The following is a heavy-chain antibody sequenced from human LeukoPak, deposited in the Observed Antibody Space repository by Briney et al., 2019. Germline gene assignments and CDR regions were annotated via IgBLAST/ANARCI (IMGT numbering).Heavy chain of an antibody. J-gene: IGHJ4*02. CDR3: ARVEPLPSSGREVAADY. CDR1: GFPFGDYA. D-gene: IGHD6-19*01. V-gene: IGHV3-49*04. Sequence: PGGSLRLSCTASGFPFGDYAMSWVRQAPGKGLEWVGSIRSSAYGGTTEYAASGNGRFTISRDDSRSIAYLQVNSLKTEDTALYYCARVEPLPSSGREVAADYWGQGTLVTVSS. CDR2: IRSSAYGGTT.